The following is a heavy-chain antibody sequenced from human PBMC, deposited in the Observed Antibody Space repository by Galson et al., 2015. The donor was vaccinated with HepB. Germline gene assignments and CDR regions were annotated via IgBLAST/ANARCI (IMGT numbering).Heavy chain of an antibody. Sequence: SLRLSCAASGFTFSSYGMHWVRQAPGKGLEWVAVISYDGSNKYYADSVKGRFTISRDNSKNTLYLQMNSLRAEDTAVYYCASTYQLPHRASDYWGQGTLVTVSS. V-gene: IGHV3-30*03. D-gene: IGHD2-2*01. CDR3: ASTYQLPHRASDY. J-gene: IGHJ4*02. CDR1: GFTFSSYG. CDR2: ISYDGSNK.